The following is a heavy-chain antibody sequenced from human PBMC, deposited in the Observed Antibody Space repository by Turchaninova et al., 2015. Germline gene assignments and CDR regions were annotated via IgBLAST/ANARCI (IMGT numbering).Heavy chain of an antibody. CDR3: AGLYCSGGSCRRTDAFDI. CDR1: GYTFTGHY. Sequence: QVQLVQSGAEVKKPGASVKVPCKDSGYTFTGHYMHWVRKAPGQGLEWMGRINPNSGGTNYAQKFQGRVTMTRDTSISTAYMELSRLRSDDTAVYYCAGLYCSGGSCRRTDAFDIWGQGTMVTVSS. V-gene: IGHV1-2*06. CDR2: INPNSGGT. D-gene: IGHD2-15*01. J-gene: IGHJ3*02.